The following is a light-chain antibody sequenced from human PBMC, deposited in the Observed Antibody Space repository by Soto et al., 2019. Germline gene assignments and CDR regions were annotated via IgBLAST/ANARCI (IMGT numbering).Light chain of an antibody. CDR2: TAS. Sequence: GEIAALSCRVSQSVTSSYLAWYQQKPGQAPRLLIYTASSRATGIPDRFSGSGSGTDFTLTISRLEPEDFATYYCQQYNSYSPAFGQGTKVDIK. J-gene: IGKJ1*01. CDR3: QQYNSYSPA. CDR1: QSVTSSY. V-gene: IGKV3-20*01.